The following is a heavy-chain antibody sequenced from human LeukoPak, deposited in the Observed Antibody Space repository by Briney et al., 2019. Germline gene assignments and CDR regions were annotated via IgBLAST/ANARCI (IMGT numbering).Heavy chain of an antibody. D-gene: IGHD6-13*01. CDR2: ITPLFGTA. J-gene: IGHJ5*02. V-gene: IGHV1-69*05. CDR3: ARDSEPAAGTDYWFDP. Sequence: GASVKVSCKASGGTFSNYAINWVRQAPGQGLEWMGGITPLFGTAKYAQKLQGRVTMTTDTSTSTAYMELRSLRSDDTAVYYCARDSEPAAGTDYWFDPWGQGTLVTVSS. CDR1: GGTFSNYA.